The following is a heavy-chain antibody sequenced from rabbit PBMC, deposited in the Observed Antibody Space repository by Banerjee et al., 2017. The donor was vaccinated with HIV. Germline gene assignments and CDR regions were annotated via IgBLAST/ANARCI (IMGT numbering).Heavy chain of an antibody. J-gene: IGHJ4*01. D-gene: IGHD4-2*01. V-gene: IGHV1S45*01. Sequence: QQQLVESGGGLVKPGASLTLTCKASGFSFSGGYWMCLVRQAPGKGLELIACISTYDGTTYYASWAKGRFTISKTSSTVTLQMTSLTAADTATYFCARDYNGNRPYYFNLWGPGPLVTVS. CDR2: ISTYDGTT. CDR3: ARDYNGNRPYYFNL. CDR1: GFSFSGGYW.